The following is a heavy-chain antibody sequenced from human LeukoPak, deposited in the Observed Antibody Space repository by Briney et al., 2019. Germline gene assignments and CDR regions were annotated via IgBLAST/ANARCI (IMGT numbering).Heavy chain of an antibody. Sequence: SVKVSCKASGFTFTSSAVQWVRQARGQRLEWIGWIVVGSGNTNYAQKFQERVTITRDMSTSTAYMELSSLRSEDTAVYYRAADPNPDAFDIWGQGTMVTVSS. CDR3: AADPNPDAFDI. V-gene: IGHV1-58*01. CDR1: GFTFTSSA. J-gene: IGHJ3*02. CDR2: IVVGSGNT.